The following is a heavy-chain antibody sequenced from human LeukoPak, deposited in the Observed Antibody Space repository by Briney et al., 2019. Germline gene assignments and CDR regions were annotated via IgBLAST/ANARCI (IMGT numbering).Heavy chain of an antibody. CDR2: ISYTGST. J-gene: IGHJ4*02. CDR1: GASISGYY. D-gene: IGHD3-10*01. Sequence: SETLSLTCTVSGASISGYYWSWIRQPPGKGLEWIGGISYTGSTYYNPSLKSRVTISVDTSKNQFSLKLSSVTATDTAVYFCARALGSGRPYYFDYWGQGALVTVSS. CDR3: ARALGSGRPYYFDY. V-gene: IGHV4-59*05.